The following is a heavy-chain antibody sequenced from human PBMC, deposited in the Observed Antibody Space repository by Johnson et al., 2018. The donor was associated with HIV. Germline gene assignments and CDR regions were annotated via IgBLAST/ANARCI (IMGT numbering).Heavy chain of an antibody. J-gene: IGHJ3*02. CDR1: GFTFSSYG. V-gene: IGHV3-30*03. CDR3: AREPGIAVAGTDAFDI. Sequence: QVLLVESGVGVVQPGRSLRLSCVASGFTFSSYGMNLVRQAPGKGLEWVAVISYDGSDKYYADSVKGRLTISRDNSKNTLYLQMNSLSAEDTAVYYCAREPGIAVAGTDAFDIWGQGTLVTVSS. D-gene: IGHD6-19*01. CDR2: ISYDGSDK.